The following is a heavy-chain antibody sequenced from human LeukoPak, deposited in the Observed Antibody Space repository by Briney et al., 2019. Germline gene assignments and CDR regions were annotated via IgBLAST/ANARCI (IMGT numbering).Heavy chain of an antibody. CDR2: ISGSGGST. Sequence: GGSLRLSCAASGFTFRSYAMSWVRQAPGKGLEWVSAISGSGGSTYYADSVKGRFTISRDNSKNTLYLQMNSLRAEDTAVYYCAKDPLGPYSHDYWGQGTLVTVSS. J-gene: IGHJ4*02. D-gene: IGHD2-15*01. V-gene: IGHV3-23*01. CDR1: GFTFRSYA. CDR3: AKDPLGPYSHDY.